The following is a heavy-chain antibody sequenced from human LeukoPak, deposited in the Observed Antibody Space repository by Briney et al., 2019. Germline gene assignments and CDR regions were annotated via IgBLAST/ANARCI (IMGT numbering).Heavy chain of an antibody. V-gene: IGHV4-31*03. D-gene: IGHD1-26*01. Sequence: PSETLSLTCTVSGGSISSGGYYWSWIRQHPGKGLEWIGYIYYSGSTYYNPSLKSRVTISVDTSKNQFSLKLSSVTAADTAVYYCTTEGGSYSYDAFDIWGQGTMVTVSS. CDR1: GGSISSGGYY. CDR2: IYYSGST. J-gene: IGHJ3*02. CDR3: TTEGGSYSYDAFDI.